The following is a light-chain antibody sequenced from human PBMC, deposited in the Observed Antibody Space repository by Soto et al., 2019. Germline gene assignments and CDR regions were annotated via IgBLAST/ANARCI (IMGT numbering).Light chain of an antibody. CDR2: EFN. CDR3: SSYTDTSTFV. J-gene: IGLJ1*01. CDR1: SSDVGGYNY. Sequence: QSALTQPASVSGSPGQSITISCTGTSSDVGGYNYVSWYQHHPGRAPKLLIYEFNIRPSGVSSHFSGSKSGNTASLTIAGLQAEDEADYYCSSYTDTSTFVFGTGTKLTVL. V-gene: IGLV2-14*01.